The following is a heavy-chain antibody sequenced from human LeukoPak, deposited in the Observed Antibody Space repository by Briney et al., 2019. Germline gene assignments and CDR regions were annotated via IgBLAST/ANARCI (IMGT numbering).Heavy chain of an antibody. J-gene: IGHJ4*02. Sequence: SETLSLTCTVSGYSISSGYYWGWIRQPPGKGLEWIGSIYHSGSTYYNPSLKSRVTISVDTSKNQFSLKLSSVTAADTAVYYCARDNYGSDDYWGQGTLVTVSS. V-gene: IGHV4-38-2*02. CDR1: GYSISSGYY. CDR2: IYHSGST. D-gene: IGHD4-17*01. CDR3: ARDNYGSDDY.